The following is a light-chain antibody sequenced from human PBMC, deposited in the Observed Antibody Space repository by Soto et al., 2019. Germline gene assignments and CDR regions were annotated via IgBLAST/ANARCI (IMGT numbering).Light chain of an antibody. Sequence: DIQLTQSPPSLSASVGDTVTITCRASQSVSTYLNWYQQRPGKAPSLLIYSAISLQSGVPSRFSGSGSGTDFTLTIGNLQPEDFAIYYCQHTFRSPRRFGQGTKVDFK. CDR2: SAI. CDR1: QSVSTY. CDR3: QHTFRSPRR. J-gene: IGKJ1*01. V-gene: IGKV1-39*01.